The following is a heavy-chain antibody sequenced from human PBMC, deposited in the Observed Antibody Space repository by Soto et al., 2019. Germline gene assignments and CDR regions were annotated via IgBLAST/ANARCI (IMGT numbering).Heavy chain of an antibody. J-gene: IGHJ5*02. D-gene: IGHD2-15*01. CDR2: ISPGSRYP. CDR1: GFTFSSYD. V-gene: IGHV3-11*06. Sequence: GGSLRLSCAASGFTFSSYDMSWIRQAPGKGLEWLSYISPGSRYPAYADSVKGRFTISRDNAKRSLYLQMMSLTAEDTAIYYCVRGGGGGLFDPWGQGTMVTVSS. CDR3: VRGGGGGLFDP.